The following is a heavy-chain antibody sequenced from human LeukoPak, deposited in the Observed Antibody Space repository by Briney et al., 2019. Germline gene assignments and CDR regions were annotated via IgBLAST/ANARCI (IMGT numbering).Heavy chain of an antibody. D-gene: IGHD3-9*01. CDR2: IKQDGSEK. CDR3: ARAYDEYFDWLRY. V-gene: IGHV3-7*01. Sequence: GGSLRLSCAASGFTFSSYWMGWVRQAPGKGLEWVANIKQDGSEKYYVDSVKGRFTISRDNAKNSLYLQMNSLRAEDTAVYYCARAYDEYFDWLRYWGQGTLVTVSS. CDR1: GFTFSSYW. J-gene: IGHJ4*02.